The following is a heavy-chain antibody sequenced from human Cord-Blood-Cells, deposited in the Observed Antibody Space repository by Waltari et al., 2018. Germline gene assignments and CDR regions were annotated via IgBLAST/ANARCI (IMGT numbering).Heavy chain of an antibody. CDR2: INHSGST. Sequence: QVQLQQWGAGLLKPSETLSLTCAVYGGSFSGYYWSWIRQPPGKGLEWIGEINHSGSTNYNPSLRSRVTLSVDTSKNQFSLKLSSVTAADTAVYYCASAPGTTGTTYYYYYGMDVWGQGTTVTVSS. J-gene: IGHJ6*02. CDR3: ASAPGTTGTTYYYYYGMDV. D-gene: IGHD1-1*01. CDR1: GGSFSGYY. V-gene: IGHV4-34*01.